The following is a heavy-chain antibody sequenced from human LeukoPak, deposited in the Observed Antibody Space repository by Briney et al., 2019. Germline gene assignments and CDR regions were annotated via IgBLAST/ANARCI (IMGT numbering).Heavy chain of an antibody. CDR1: GYTLTGYY. Sequence: ASVKVSCKASGYTLTGYYMHWVRQAPGQGLEWMGIINPSGGSTSYAQKFQGRVTMTRDTSTSTVYMELSSLRSEDTAVYYCARIDRNAGYCSGGSCYGDDAFDIWGQGTMVTVSS. CDR3: ARIDRNAGYCSGGSCYGDDAFDI. CDR2: INPSGGST. V-gene: IGHV1-46*01. J-gene: IGHJ3*02. D-gene: IGHD2-15*01.